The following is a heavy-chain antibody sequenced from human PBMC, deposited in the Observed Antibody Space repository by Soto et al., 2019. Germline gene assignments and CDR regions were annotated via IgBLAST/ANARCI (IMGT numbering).Heavy chain of an antibody. Sequence: DVPLVESGGGLVQPGGSLRLSCAASGFTFTNYRMHWVRQAPGKGLEWVSRVNPDESTTNYADSVKGRFTISRDNAKNTVYLYLNDLRVEDTAVFYCVRGARLHYYMDVWGKGTTVTVSS. CDR3: VRGARLHYYMDV. CDR1: GFTFTNYR. J-gene: IGHJ6*03. CDR2: VNPDESTT. V-gene: IGHV3-74*01. D-gene: IGHD5-18*01.